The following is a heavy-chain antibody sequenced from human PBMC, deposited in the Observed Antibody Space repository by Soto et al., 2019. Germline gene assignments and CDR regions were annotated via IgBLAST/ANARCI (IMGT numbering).Heavy chain of an antibody. CDR1: GGSISSYY. CDR2: IYYSGST. CDR3: AGPVHGLGPRFDS. Sequence: SETLSLTCTVSGGSISSYYWSWIRQPPGKGLEWIGYIYYSGSTNYNPSLKSRVTISVDTSKNQFSLKLSSVTAADTAVYYCAGPVHGLGPRFDSWGQGTLVTVSS. J-gene: IGHJ4*02. V-gene: IGHV4-59*01. D-gene: IGHD3-16*01.